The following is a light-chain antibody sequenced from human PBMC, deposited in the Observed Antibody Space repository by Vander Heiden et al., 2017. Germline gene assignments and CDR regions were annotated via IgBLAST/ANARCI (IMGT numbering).Light chain of an antibody. CDR2: EGS. V-gene: IGLV2-23*01. CDR1: SSDVGSYNL. Sequence: QSALPHPASASGSPGQSITISCTGTSSDVGSYNLVSWYQQHPGKAPKLMVYEGSKRPSGVSNRFSGSKSGNTASLTISGLQAEDEADYYCCSYAGSSTLVFGGGTKLTVL. J-gene: IGLJ2*01. CDR3: CSYAGSSTLV.